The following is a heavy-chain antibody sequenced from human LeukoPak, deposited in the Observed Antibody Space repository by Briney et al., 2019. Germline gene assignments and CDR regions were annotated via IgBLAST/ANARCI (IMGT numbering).Heavy chain of an antibody. V-gene: IGHV4-34*01. CDR3: AKSGGYGLIDY. Sequence: SETLSLTCAVYGGSFSGYYWSWIRQPPGKGLEWIGEINHSGSTNYNPSLKSRVTISVDTSKNQFSLKRSSVTAADKAMYFCAKSGGYGLIDYWGQGILVTVSS. CDR1: GGSFSGYY. CDR2: INHSGST. J-gene: IGHJ4*02. D-gene: IGHD1-26*01.